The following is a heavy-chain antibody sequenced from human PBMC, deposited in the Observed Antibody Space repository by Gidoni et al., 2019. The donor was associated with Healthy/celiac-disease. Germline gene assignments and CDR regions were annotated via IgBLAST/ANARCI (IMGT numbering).Heavy chain of an antibody. J-gene: IGHJ4*02. CDR2: ISWNSSSI. Sequence: EVQLVESGGGLVQPGRSLRLSCAASGFPFDDYAMHWVRQAPGKGLEWVSGISWNSSSIGYADSVKGRFTISRDNAKNSLYLQMNSLRAEDTALYYCAKRGEDVGELSFSLDYWGQGTLVTVSS. CDR3: AKRGEDVGELSFSLDY. CDR1: GFPFDDYA. V-gene: IGHV3-9*01. D-gene: IGHD3-16*02.